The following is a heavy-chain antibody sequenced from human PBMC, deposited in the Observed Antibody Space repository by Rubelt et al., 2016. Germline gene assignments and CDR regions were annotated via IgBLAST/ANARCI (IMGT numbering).Heavy chain of an antibody. J-gene: IGHJ4*02. CDR2: INHGAHS. CDR1: AGSFIVSNYY. Sequence: QVQLPQWGAGLLQPSETLSLSSAVFAGSFIVSNYYWGCIRQPPEKELGWIWDINHGAHSNYNPSLQTRVPISLDTSKNQFSLRRKSVTAADTAVDYCARRLCSDGRCHTVDSWGRGTVGTVSS. CDR3: ARRLCSDGRCHTVDS. D-gene: IGHD2-15*01. V-gene: IGHV4-34*01.